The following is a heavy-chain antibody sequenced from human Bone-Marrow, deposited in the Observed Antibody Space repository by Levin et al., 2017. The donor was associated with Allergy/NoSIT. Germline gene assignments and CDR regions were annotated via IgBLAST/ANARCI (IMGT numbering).Heavy chain of an antibody. CDR3: ARVQDTFWSGYYDAFAI. J-gene: IGHJ3*02. Sequence: GGSLRLSCAASGFKFSDRGMHWVRQAPGKGLEWVGIIWYDGTNKQYADSVKGRFTVSRDNSKNTLFLQMNSLGAEDTALYYCARVQDTFWSGYYDAFAIWGQGTMVTVSS. V-gene: IGHV3-30*02. D-gene: IGHD3-3*01. CDR2: IWYDGTNK. CDR1: GFKFSDRG.